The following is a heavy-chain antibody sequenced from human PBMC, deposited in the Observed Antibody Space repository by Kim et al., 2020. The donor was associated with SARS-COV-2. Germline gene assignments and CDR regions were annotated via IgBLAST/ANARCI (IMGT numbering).Heavy chain of an antibody. Sequence: GASLKISCKGSGYSFTSYWIGWVRQMPGKGLEWMGIIYPGDSNTRYSPSFQGQVTISADKSISTAYLQWSSLKVSDTAIYYCASMAKSYYFYGMDVWGQGTTVTVSS. CDR2: IYPGDSNT. J-gene: IGHJ6*02. CDR3: ASMAKSYYFYGMDV. V-gene: IGHV5-51*01. CDR1: GYSFTSYW.